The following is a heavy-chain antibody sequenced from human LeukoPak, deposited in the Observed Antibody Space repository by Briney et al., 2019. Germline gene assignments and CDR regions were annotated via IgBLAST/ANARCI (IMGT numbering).Heavy chain of an antibody. CDR1: GFTFSCYS. D-gene: IGHD3-9*01. CDR2: ISGSGGST. J-gene: IGHJ4*02. Sequence: QAGGSLRLSCAASGFTFSCYSMNWVRQAPGKGLEWVSAISGSGGSTYYADSVKGRFTISRDNSKNTLYLRMNSLRAEDTAVYYCAKEGHYNSFDYFDYWGQGTLVTVSS. CDR3: AKEGHYNSFDYFDY. V-gene: IGHV3-23*01.